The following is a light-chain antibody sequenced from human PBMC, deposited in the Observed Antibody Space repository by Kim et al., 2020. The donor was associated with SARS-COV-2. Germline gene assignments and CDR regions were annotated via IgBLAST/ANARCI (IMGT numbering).Light chain of an antibody. V-gene: IGLV2-8*01. Sequence: GQSVTISCTGTSSNVGGYNFSSCYHFHPGNAPHVMFYKVSQPPSGVPDRSSGSKSGTTASLTVSRLHAEDEAYYYGTSYAGTNSVVFGGGTKLTVL. J-gene: IGLJ2*01. CDR1: SSNVGGYNF. CDR2: KVS. CDR3: TSYAGTNSVV.